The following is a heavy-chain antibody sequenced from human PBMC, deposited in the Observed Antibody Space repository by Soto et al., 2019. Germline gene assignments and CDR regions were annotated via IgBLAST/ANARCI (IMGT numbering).Heavy chain of an antibody. CDR3: ASFRECSSTSCYAGDPGFYY. Sequence: QVQLVQSGAEVKKPGSSVKVSCKASGGTFSSYAISWVRQAPGQGLEWMGGIIPIFGTANYAQKFQGRVTITADESTSTAYMELSSLRSEDTAVYYCASFRECSSTSCYAGDPGFYYWGQGTLVTVSS. V-gene: IGHV1-69*01. J-gene: IGHJ4*02. CDR1: GGTFSSYA. D-gene: IGHD2-2*01. CDR2: IIPIFGTA.